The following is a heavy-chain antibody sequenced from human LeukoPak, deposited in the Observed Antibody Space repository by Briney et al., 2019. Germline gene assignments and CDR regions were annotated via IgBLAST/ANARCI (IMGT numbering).Heavy chain of an antibody. J-gene: IGHJ4*02. V-gene: IGHV4-59*12. CDR2: VYYSGST. Sequence: SETLSLTCTVSGGSISSYYWSWIRQPPGKGLEWIGYVYYSGSTNYNPSLKSRVTISVDTSRNQFSLKLSSVTAADTAVYYCARAGFALAPHRGTPFDYWGQGTLVTVSS. D-gene: IGHD6-6*01. CDR3: ARAGFALAPHRGTPFDY. CDR1: GGSISSYY.